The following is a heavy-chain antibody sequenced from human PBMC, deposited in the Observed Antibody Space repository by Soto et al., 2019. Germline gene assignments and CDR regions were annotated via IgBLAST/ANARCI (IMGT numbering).Heavy chain of an antibody. Sequence: QLQLQESGSGLVKPSQTLSLTCAVSGGSISSGGYSWSWIRQPPGKGLEWIGYIYHSGSTSYNPSLTGRVTISVDRFKNLFSLMLRSVTAADTAVYYCPSMRGGYESRGYAYWGQGTMVTVSS. CDR1: GGSISSGGYS. V-gene: IGHV4-30-2*01. D-gene: IGHD3-22*01. CDR3: PSMRGGYESRGYAY. J-gene: IGHJ4*02. CDR2: IYHSGST.